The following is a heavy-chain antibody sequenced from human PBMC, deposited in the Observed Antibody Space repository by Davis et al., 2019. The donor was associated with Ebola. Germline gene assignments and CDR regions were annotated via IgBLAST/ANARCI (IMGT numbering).Heavy chain of an antibody. CDR3: ARGSLLWFRELSSYYYYGMDV. Sequence: AASVTVSCLASGYTFTSSGLSWVRQASGQGLEWMGWISAYNGNTNYAQKLQGRVTMTTDTSTSTAYMELRSLRSDDTAVYYCARGSLLWFRELSSYYYYGMDVWGQGTTVTVSS. CDR1: GYTFTSSG. CDR2: ISAYNGNT. V-gene: IGHV1-18*01. D-gene: IGHD3-10*01. J-gene: IGHJ6*02.